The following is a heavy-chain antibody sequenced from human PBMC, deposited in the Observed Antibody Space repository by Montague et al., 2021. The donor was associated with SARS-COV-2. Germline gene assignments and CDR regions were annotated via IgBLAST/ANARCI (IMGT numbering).Heavy chain of an antibody. CDR2: TYYRSKWYS. D-gene: IGHD6-19*01. Sequence: CAISGDSVSSHSVAWSRIRQSPSRGLEWLGRTYYRSKWYSDYAPSVRGRLTVNPDASKNEFSLELNYVTPEDTAVYYCVRYSGWFYFDFWGQGTLVTVS. V-gene: IGHV6-1*01. J-gene: IGHJ4*02. CDR3: VRYSGWFYFDF. CDR1: GDSVSSHSVA.